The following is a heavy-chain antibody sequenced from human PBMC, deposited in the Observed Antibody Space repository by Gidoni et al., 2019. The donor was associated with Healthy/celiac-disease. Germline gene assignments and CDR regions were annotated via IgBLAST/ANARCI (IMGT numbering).Heavy chain of an antibody. CDR2: INPNSGGT. V-gene: IGHV1-2*02. CDR1: GYTFTGYY. CDR3: ARDRAPYGSGSYPDY. J-gene: IGHJ4*02. Sequence: QVQLVQSGAEVKKPGASVTVACKAPGYTFTGYYMHWVRQAPGQGLEWMGWINPNSGGTNYAQKFQGRVTMTRDTSISTAYMELSRLRSDDTAVYYCARDRAPYGSGSYPDYWGQGTLVTVSS. D-gene: IGHD3-10*01.